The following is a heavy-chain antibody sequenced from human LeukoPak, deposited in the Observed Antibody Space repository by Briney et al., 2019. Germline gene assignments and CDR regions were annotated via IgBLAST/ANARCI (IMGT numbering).Heavy chain of an antibody. CDR2: ISSSSSYI. D-gene: IGHD4-17*01. CDR3: ARVRTTVTTPYFQH. J-gene: IGHJ1*01. V-gene: IGHV3-21*01. CDR1: GFTFSSYS. Sequence: GGSLRLSCAASGFTFSSYSMNWVRQAPGKGLEWVSSISSSSSYIYYADSVKGRFTISRDNAKNSLYLQMNSLRAADTAVYYCARVRTTVTTPYFQHWGQGTLVTVSS.